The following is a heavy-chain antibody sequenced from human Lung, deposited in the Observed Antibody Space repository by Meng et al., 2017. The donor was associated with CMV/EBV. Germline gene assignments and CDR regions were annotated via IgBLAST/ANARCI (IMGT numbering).Heavy chain of an antibody. CDR2: ISSSSPI. J-gene: IGHJ6*02. CDR1: GFTFSGYE. V-gene: IGHV3-48*03. CDR3: ARVSRRGTAASYAMDV. D-gene: IGHD6-13*01. Sequence: GESLKISCVASGFTFSGYEMNWVRQAPGKGLEWVSYISSSSPIYYVDSVKGRFTVSRDNAKNSLYLQMNSLRAEDTAVYYCARVSRRGTAASYAMDVWGQGTTVTVSS.